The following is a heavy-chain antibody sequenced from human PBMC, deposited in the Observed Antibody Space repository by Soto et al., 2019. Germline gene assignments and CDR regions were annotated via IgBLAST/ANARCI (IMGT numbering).Heavy chain of an antibody. Sequence: QLQLQESGPGLVKPSETLSLTCTVSGGSISSSSYYWGWIRQPPGKGLEWIGSIYYSGSTYYNPSLKSRVTISVDTSNNQFSLTLSSVTAAHTAVYDCARHSLWFGELFYWYFDLWGRGTLVTVSS. CDR2: IYYSGST. CDR1: GGSISSSSYY. J-gene: IGHJ2*01. V-gene: IGHV4-39*01. CDR3: ARHSLWFGELFYWYFDL. D-gene: IGHD3-10*01.